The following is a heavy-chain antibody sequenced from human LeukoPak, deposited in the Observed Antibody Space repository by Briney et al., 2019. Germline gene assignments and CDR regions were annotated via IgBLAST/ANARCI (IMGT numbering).Heavy chain of an antibody. Sequence: ASVKVSCKASGYTFTSYGISWVRQAPGQGLEWMGWISAYNGNTNYAQKLQGRVTMTTDTSTSTAYMELRSLRSDDPAGYYCARDLFHCSSTSCYHPFDYWGQGPLVTVSS. D-gene: IGHD2-2*01. V-gene: IGHV1-18*04. J-gene: IGHJ4*02. CDR3: ARDLFHCSSTSCYHPFDY. CDR2: ISAYNGNT. CDR1: GYTFTSYG.